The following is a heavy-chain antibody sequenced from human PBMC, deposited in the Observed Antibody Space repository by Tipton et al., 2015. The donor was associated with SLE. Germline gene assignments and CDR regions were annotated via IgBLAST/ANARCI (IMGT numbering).Heavy chain of an antibody. Sequence: SLRLSCAASGFSVSSNYMNWVRQAPGKGLEWVSVIYNTGSTHYADSVKGRFIISRDNSKNTVSLQMNSLRPDDTAMYYCARVRGPVFRVMVGAGPYYFDYWGQGALVTVTS. V-gene: IGHV3-53*05. J-gene: IGHJ4*02. CDR2: IYNTGST. CDR1: GFSVSSNY. D-gene: IGHD3-3*01. CDR3: ARVRGPVFRVMVGAGPYYFDY.